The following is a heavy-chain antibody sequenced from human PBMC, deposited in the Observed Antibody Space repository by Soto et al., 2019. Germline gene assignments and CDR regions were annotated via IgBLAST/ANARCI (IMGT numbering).Heavy chain of an antibody. Sequence: PSETLSLTCTVSGGSISSGGYYWSWIRQHPGKGLEWIGYIYYSGSTYYNPSLKSRVTISVDTSKNQFPLKLSSVTAADTAIYYCARDSPISMVGPVQNWFDPWGQGTLVTVSS. CDR3: ARDSPISMVGPVQNWFDP. CDR2: IYYSGST. V-gene: IGHV4-31*03. CDR1: GGSISSGGYY. J-gene: IGHJ5*02. D-gene: IGHD3-3*02.